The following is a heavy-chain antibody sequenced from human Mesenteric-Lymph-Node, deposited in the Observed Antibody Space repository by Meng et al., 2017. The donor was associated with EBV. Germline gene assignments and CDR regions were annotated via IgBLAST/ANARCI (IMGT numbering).Heavy chain of an antibody. CDR3: VYGPIFGV. Sequence: QITLKESGPTLVIPTQTLTLTCTFSGFSLSTSGVGVGWIRQPPGKALEWLGFIYWDDDKRYSPSLKSRLTITKDTSKKQVVLSLTNMDAVDTVTYYCVYGPIFGVWGQGTLVTVSS. CDR1: GFSLSTSGVG. V-gene: IGHV2-5*02. CDR2: IYWDDDK. J-gene: IGHJ4*02. D-gene: IGHD3-3*01.